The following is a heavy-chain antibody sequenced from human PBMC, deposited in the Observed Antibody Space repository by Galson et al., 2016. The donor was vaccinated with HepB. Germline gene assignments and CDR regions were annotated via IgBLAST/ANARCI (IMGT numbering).Heavy chain of an antibody. CDR3: ARDMYTGSYIIDY. V-gene: IGHV3-33*08. CDR2: IWADGGNK. D-gene: IGHD1-26*01. Sequence: SLRLSCAASGFTFSNYIINWVRQAPGKGLECVAVIWADGGNKYYVDSVKGRFTISRDNSKNTVYLQMNSLRADDTAVYYCARDMYTGSYIIDYWGQGTLVTVSS. J-gene: IGHJ4*02. CDR1: GFTFSNYI.